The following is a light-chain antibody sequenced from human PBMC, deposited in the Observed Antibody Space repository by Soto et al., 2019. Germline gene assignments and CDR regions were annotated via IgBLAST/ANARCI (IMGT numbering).Light chain of an antibody. J-gene: IGKJ4*01. CDR3: QQRSNWPGLT. CDR2: DAS. CDR1: QSVNTF. Sequence: IVLTQSPATLSLSPGERATLSCRASQSVNTFLAWYQQKPGQAPRLLISDASNRATGIPARFSGSGSGTDFTLTISSLEPEDFEVYYCQQRSNWPGLTFGGGTKVEIK. V-gene: IGKV3-11*01.